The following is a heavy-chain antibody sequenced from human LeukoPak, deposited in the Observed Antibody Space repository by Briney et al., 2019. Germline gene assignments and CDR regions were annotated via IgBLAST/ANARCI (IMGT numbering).Heavy chain of an antibody. J-gene: IGHJ4*02. Sequence: SETLSLTCTVSGGSVSSHFWSWTRQPPGEGLEWIGYMYYSGSTNYNPSLKSRVTISIDTSKNQFSLQLSSVTAADTAVYYCARLDNGRGAFDYWGQGTLVTVSS. D-gene: IGHD1-26*01. CDR3: ARLDNGRGAFDY. CDR2: MYYSGST. V-gene: IGHV4-59*02. CDR1: GGSVSSHF.